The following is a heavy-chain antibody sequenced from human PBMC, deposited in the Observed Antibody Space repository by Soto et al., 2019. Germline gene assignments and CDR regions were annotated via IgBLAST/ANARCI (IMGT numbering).Heavy chain of an antibody. CDR1: GGTFSSYT. D-gene: IGHD3-22*01. Sequence: QVQLVQSGAEVKKPGSSVKVSCKASGGTFSSYTISWVRQAPGQGLEWMGRIIPNLGIATYAQKCQSRVTITADKSTSTAYMELSSLRSEDTAVYYCATAPHDSSGYCTWCQGTLVTVSS. CDR3: ATAPHDSSGYCT. CDR2: IIPNLGIA. V-gene: IGHV1-69*02. J-gene: IGHJ5*02.